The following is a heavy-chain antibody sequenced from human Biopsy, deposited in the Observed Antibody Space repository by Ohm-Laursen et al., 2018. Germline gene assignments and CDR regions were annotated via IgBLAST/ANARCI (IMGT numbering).Heavy chain of an antibody. J-gene: IGHJ5*02. Sequence: ASVKVSCKTSGYTFTSYEINWVRQATGQGLEWMGWMNPDSGNTGYAQNLQGRVTMTRNTSISTAYMELSSLRSEDTAVYFCARADPPLFYYGSGSSNWFDPWGQGTLVTVSS. CDR1: GYTFTSYE. CDR2: MNPDSGNT. CDR3: ARADPPLFYYGSGSSNWFDP. V-gene: IGHV1-8*01. D-gene: IGHD3-10*01.